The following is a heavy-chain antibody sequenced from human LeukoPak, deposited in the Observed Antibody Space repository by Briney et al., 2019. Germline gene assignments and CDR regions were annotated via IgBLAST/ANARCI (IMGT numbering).Heavy chain of an antibody. CDR1: GGPISSYY. J-gene: IGHJ6*03. V-gene: IGHV4-59*01. Sequence: PSETLSLTCTVSGGPISSYYWSWIRQPPGKGLEWIGYIYYSGSTNYNPSLKSRVTISVDTSKNQFSLKLRSVTAADTAVYYCARRIPTIPYVYYYYMDVWGKGTTVTISS. CDR2: IYYSGST. D-gene: IGHD2-2*02. CDR3: ARRIPTIPYVYYYYMDV.